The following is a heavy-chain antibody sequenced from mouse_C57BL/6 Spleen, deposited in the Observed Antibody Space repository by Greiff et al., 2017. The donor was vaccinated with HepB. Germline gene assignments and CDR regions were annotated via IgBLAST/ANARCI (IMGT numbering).Heavy chain of an antibody. CDR3: TRGDSNYGLFDY. D-gene: IGHD2-5*01. V-gene: IGHV1-15*01. CDR2: IDPETGGT. CDR1: GYTFTDYE. J-gene: IGHJ2*01. Sequence: VQLQESGAELVRPGASVTLSCKASGYTFTDYEMHWVKQTPVHGLEWIGAIDPETGGTAYNQKFKGKAILTADKSSSTAYMELRSLTSEDSAVYYCTRGDSNYGLFDYWGQGTTLTVSS.